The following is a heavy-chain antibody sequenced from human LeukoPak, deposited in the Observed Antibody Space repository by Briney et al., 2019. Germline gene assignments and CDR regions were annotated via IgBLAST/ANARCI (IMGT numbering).Heavy chain of an antibody. D-gene: IGHD6-19*01. V-gene: IGHV1-2*06. CDR1: GYTFTGYY. CDR2: INPNSGGT. J-gene: IGHJ1*01. CDR3: ARVDGSSSGWFNKEYFQH. Sequence: ASVKVSCKASGYTFTGYYMHWVRRAPGQGLEWMGRINPNSGGTNYAQKFQGRVTMTRDTSISTAYMELSRLRSDDTAVYYCARVDGSSSGWFNKEYFQHWGQGTLVTVSS.